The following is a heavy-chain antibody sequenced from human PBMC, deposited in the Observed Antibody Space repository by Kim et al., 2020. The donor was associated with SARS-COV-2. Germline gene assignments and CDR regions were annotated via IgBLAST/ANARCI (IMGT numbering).Heavy chain of an antibody. CDR3: AKDLGSSAAPVPLFDP. D-gene: IGHD6-6*01. Sequence: GGSLRLSCAASGFTFSSYAMSWVRQAPGKGLEWVSAISGSGGSTYYADSVKGRFTISRDNSKNTLYLQMNSLRAEDTAVYYCAKDLGSSAAPVPLFDPWGQGTLVTVSS. V-gene: IGHV3-23*01. CDR1: GFTFSSYA. CDR2: ISGSGGST. J-gene: IGHJ5*02.